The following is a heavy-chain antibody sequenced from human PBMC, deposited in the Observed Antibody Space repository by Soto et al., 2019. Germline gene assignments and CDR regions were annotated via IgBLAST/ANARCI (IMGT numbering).Heavy chain of an antibody. V-gene: IGHV1-3*05. Sequence: QVQLVQSGAEEKKPGASVKVSCKASGYTFPSYAMHWVRQAPGQSLEWMGGINAGNGNTQYSQKFPGRVTITRDTSARTAYMELSSLRSEDTAVYYCARWAAGFDDWGQGTLVTVSS. D-gene: IGHD6-13*01. CDR1: GYTFPSYA. CDR3: ARWAAGFDD. CDR2: INAGNGNT. J-gene: IGHJ4*02.